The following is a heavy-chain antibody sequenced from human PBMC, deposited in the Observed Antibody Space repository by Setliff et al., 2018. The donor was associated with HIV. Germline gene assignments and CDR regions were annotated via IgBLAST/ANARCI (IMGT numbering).Heavy chain of an antibody. J-gene: IGHJ4*02. Sequence: GSLRLSCAASGFTFDDYGMSWVRQGPGKGLELVSGINWNGGNTGYADSVKGRFTISRDNAKNSLYLQMNSLRAEDTALYYCARVAGSGWYIDYWGQGTLVTVSS. D-gene: IGHD6-19*01. CDR1: GFTFDDYG. V-gene: IGHV3-20*04. CDR3: ARVAGSGWYIDY. CDR2: INWNGGNT.